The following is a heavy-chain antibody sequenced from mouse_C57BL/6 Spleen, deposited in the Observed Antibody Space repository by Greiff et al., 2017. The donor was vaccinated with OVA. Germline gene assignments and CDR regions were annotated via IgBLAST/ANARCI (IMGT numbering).Heavy chain of an antibody. D-gene: IGHD2-4*01. V-gene: IGHV1-39*01. CDR2: INPNYGTT. J-gene: IGHJ1*03. CDR3: AKNDYEEGGWYFDV. CDR1: GYSFTDYN. Sequence: VQLKESGPELVKPGASVKISCKASGYSFTDYNVNWVKQSNGKSLEWIGVINPNYGTTSYNQKFKGKATLTVDQSSSTAYMQLNSLTSEDSAVYYCAKNDYEEGGWYFDVWGTGTTVTVSS.